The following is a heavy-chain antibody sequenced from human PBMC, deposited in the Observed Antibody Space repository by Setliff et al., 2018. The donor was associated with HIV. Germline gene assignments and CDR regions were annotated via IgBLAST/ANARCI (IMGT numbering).Heavy chain of an antibody. CDR1: GYTLAEIS. V-gene: IGHV1-24*01. CDR3: ATITFYYDSSGSQNKKSYYSDY. J-gene: IGHJ4*02. Sequence: GPSVKVSCKVSGYTLAEISMHWVRQAPGKGLEWMGGFDPEDGEKVYAQRFQGTVTMTEDTSTDTAYMELTSLTSEDTAVYYCATITFYYDSSGSQNKKSYYSDYWGQGTLVTVSS. D-gene: IGHD3-22*01. CDR2: FDPEDGEK.